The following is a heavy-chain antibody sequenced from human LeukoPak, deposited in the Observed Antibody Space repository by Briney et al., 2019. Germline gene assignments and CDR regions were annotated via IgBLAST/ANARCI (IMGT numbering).Heavy chain of an antibody. J-gene: IGHJ4*02. CDR2: ISAYNGNT. CDR3: ARDDRGVYGGDLAY. V-gene: IGHV1-18*01. D-gene: IGHD4-23*01. Sequence: ASVKVSCKAAGCSFTSYGLSLVRQAPGQGLEWMGWISAYNGNTNYAQKLQGRVTMTTDTSTSTAYMELRSLRSDDTAVYYCARDDRGVYGGDLAYWGQRTLVTVSS. CDR1: GCSFTSYG.